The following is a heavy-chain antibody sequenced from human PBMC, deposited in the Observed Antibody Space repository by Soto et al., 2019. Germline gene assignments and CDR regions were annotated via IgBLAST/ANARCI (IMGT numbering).Heavy chain of an antibody. Sequence: QVQLQQWGAGLLKPSETLSLNCAVNGGSLSGYYWSWIRQPPGKGLEWIGEIKDGGRTNYSPSLKSRATISSDPSNNQFSRRLYSVTAADTGVYCCARGQEGVVATHWDQGTLVTVSS. CDR1: GGSLSGYY. D-gene: IGHD5-12*01. CDR2: IKDGGRT. J-gene: IGHJ4*02. V-gene: IGHV4-34*01. CDR3: ARGQEGVVATH.